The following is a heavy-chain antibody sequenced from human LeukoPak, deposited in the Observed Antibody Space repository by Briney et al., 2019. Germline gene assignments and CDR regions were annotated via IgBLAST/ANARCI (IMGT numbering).Heavy chain of an antibody. CDR1: SLTFSSSG. V-gene: IGHV3-23*01. CDR2: IRGSVATT. J-gene: IGHJ4*02. Sequence: AGRSLRLFYAPASLTFSSSGISSASQPAGKGLGWVSAIRGSVATTYYADSVRGRFTISRDKSKNTMYLHMDGLRAEDTAVYYCAKRVSGTPFYWGQGTLVSVSS. D-gene: IGHD1-1*01. CDR3: AKRVSGTPFY.